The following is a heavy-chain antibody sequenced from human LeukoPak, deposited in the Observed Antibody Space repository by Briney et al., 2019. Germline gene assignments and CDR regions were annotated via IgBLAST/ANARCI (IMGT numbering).Heavy chain of an antibody. V-gene: IGHV1-18*01. CDR1: GYTFSTYG. CDR3: AREGLGELTLDY. D-gene: IGHD3-16*01. CDR2: ISTSSGDT. J-gene: IGHJ4*02. Sequence: GASVKVSCKASGYTFSTYGISWVRQAPGQGLEWMGWISTSSGDTKYAQKLQGRVTMTTDTSTSTAYMELRNLRSDDTAVYYCAREGLGELTLDYWGQGTLVTVSS.